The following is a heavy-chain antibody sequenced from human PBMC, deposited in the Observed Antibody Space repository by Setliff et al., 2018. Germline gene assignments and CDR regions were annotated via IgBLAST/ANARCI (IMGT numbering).Heavy chain of an antibody. Sequence: EASVKVSCKASGYTFTSYAMHWVRQAPGQRLEWMGWINAGNGNTKYSQKFQGRVTITRDTSASTAYMELSSLRSEDTAVYYCARVPVVGATKLYWFDPWGQGTMVTGSA. CDR2: INAGNGNT. D-gene: IGHD1-26*01. CDR3: ARVPVVGATKLYWFDP. V-gene: IGHV1-3*01. J-gene: IGHJ5*02. CDR1: GYTFTSYA.